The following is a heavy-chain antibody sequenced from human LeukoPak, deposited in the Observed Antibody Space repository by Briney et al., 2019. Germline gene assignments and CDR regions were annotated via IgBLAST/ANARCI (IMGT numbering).Heavy chain of an antibody. V-gene: IGHV4-59*01. CDR1: GGSISSYY. Sequence: SETLSLTCTVSGGSISSYYWSWIRQPPGKGLEWIGYIYYSGSTNYNPSLKSRVTISVDTSKNQFSLKLSSVTAADMAVYYCARGGYSYGLKAFDYWGQGTLVTVSS. J-gene: IGHJ4*02. D-gene: IGHD5-18*01. CDR3: ARGGYSYGLKAFDY. CDR2: IYYSGST.